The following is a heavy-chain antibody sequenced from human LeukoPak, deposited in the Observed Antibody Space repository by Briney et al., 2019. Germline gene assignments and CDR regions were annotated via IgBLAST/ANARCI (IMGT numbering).Heavy chain of an antibody. V-gene: IGHV1-69*05. J-gene: IGHJ4*02. CDR3: AATPDYDFLSGYFSA. CDR1: GGTFSSYA. D-gene: IGHD3-3*01. Sequence: SVKVSCKASGGTFSSYAISWVRQAPGQGLEWMGRIIPIFGTANYAQKFQGRVTITTDESTSTAYMELSSLRSEDTAVYYCAATPDYDFLSGYFSAWGQGTLVTVSS. CDR2: IIPIFGTA.